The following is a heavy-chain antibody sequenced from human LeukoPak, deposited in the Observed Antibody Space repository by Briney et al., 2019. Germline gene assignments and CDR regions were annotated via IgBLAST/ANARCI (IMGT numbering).Heavy chain of an antibody. Sequence: SVKVSCKASGGTFRSYAISWVRQAPGQGLEWMGGIIPIFGTANYAQKFQGRVTITADESTSTAYMELSSLRSEDTAVYYCARAIRVVPAGFDPWGQGTLVTVSS. CDR2: IIPIFGTA. J-gene: IGHJ5*02. V-gene: IGHV1-69*13. CDR3: ARAIRVVPAGFDP. D-gene: IGHD2-2*01. CDR1: GGTFRSYA.